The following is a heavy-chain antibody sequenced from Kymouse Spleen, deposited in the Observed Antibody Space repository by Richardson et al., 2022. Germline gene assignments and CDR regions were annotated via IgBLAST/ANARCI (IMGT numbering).Heavy chain of an antibody. D-gene: IGHD1-7*01. CDR2: INHSGST. CDR3: ASSGTTVNYYYYGMDV. J-gene: IGHJ6*02. V-gene: IGHV4-34*01. Sequence: QVQLQQWGAGLLKPSETLSLTCAVYGGSFSGYYWSWIRQPPGKGLEWIGEINHSGSTNYNPSLKSRVTISVDTSKNQFSLKLSSVTAADTAVYYCASSGTTVNYYYYGMDVWGQGTTVTVSS. CDR1: GGSFSGYY.